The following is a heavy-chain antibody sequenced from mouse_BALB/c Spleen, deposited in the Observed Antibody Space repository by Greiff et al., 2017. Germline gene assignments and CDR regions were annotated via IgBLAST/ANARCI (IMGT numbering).Heavy chain of an antibody. D-gene: IGHD1-1*01. Sequence: EVKLVESGGDLVKPGGSLKLSCAASGFTFSSYGMSWVRQTPDKRLEWVATISSGGSYTYYPDSVKGRFTISRDNAKNTLYLQMSSLKSEDTAMYYCARTTVVARNYFDDWGQGTTLTVSS. CDR1: GFTFSSYG. CDR2: ISSGGSYT. J-gene: IGHJ2*01. CDR3: ARTTVVARNYFDD. V-gene: IGHV5-6*02.